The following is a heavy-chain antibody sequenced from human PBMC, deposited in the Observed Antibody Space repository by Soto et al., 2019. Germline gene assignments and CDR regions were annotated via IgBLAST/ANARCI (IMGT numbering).Heavy chain of an antibody. J-gene: IGHJ6*02. Sequence: ASVKVSCKASGYTFTSYGISWVRQAPGQGLEWMGWISAYNGNTNYAQKLQGRVTMTTDTSTSTAYMELRSLRSDDTAVYYCARGDIVVVVAATLGNYYGMDVWGQGTTVTVSS. V-gene: IGHV1-18*01. CDR1: GYTFTSYG. CDR2: ISAYNGNT. CDR3: ARGDIVVVVAATLGNYYGMDV. D-gene: IGHD2-15*01.